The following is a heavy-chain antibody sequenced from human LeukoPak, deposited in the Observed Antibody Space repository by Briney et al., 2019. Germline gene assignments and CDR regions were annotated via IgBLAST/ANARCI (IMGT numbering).Heavy chain of an antibody. CDR1: GGSISSGDYY. Sequence: TLSLTCTVSGGSISSGDYYWSWIRQPPGKGLGWIGYIYYSGSTSYNPSLKSRVTISVDTSKNQFSLKLSSVTAADTAVYYCARDSGYSGYECDYWGQGTLVTVSS. V-gene: IGHV4-30-4*08. D-gene: IGHD5-12*01. J-gene: IGHJ4*02. CDR3: ARDSGYSGYECDY. CDR2: IYYSGST.